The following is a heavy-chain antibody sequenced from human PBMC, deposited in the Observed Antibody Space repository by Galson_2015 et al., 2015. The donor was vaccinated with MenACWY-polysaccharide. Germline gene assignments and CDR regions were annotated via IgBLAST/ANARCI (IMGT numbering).Heavy chain of an antibody. CDR2: MNPNSGNT. CDR1: GYTFTSYD. D-gene: IGHD6-19*01. V-gene: IGHV1-8*01. J-gene: IGHJ4*02. CDR3: ASTKAGTHYFDY. Sequence: SVKVSCKASGYTFTSYDINWVRQATGQGLEWMGCMNPNSGNTGYAQKFQGRVTMTRNTSISTAYMELSSLTSEDTAVYYCASTKAGTHYFDYWGQGTLVTVSS.